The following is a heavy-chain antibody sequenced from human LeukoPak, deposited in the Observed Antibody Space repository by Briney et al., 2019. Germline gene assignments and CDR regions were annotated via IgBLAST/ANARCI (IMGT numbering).Heavy chain of an antibody. CDR3: ARHDILTTYCGVDY. Sequence: GGSLRLSCAASGFSFSGYKMYWVRQAPGKGLVWVSRINSDGSDTNYADSVKGRFTISRDNAKNTLYLQMNTLRAEDTAVYYCARHDILTTYCGVDYWGQGTLVTVSS. J-gene: IGHJ4*02. CDR1: GFSFSGYK. D-gene: IGHD3-9*01. CDR2: INSDGSDT. V-gene: IGHV3-74*01.